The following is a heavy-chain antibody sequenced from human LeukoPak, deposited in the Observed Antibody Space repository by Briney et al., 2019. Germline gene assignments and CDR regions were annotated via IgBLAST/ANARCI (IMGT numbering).Heavy chain of an antibody. D-gene: IGHD3-10*01. CDR3: ARQLYVSGSYYAPMDV. J-gene: IGHJ6*03. V-gene: IGHV4-39*01. CDR2: VHHSGGT. CDR1: GGSIRSSSYF. Sequence: SETLSLTCTVSGGSIRSSSYFWGWIRQPPGKGLEWIASVHHSGGTYYNPSLKSRLTISVDTSKNQFSLKMSSVTAADTAVYFCARQLYVSGSYYAPMDVWGKGTTVTISS.